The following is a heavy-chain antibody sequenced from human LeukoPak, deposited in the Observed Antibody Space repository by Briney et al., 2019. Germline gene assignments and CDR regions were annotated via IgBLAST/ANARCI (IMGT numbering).Heavy chain of an antibody. V-gene: IGHV1-2*02. D-gene: IGHD6-13*01. CDR1: GYTFTGYY. Sequence: GASVKVSCKASGYTFTGYYMHWVRQAPGKGRAWMGWINPNSGRTKYAQNFQGRVTMTRDTSISTAYMELSRLKSDDTAVYYCAREGYGDISSWYYFDYWGQGTLVTVSS. CDR2: INPNSGRT. CDR3: AREGYGDISSWYYFDY. J-gene: IGHJ4*02.